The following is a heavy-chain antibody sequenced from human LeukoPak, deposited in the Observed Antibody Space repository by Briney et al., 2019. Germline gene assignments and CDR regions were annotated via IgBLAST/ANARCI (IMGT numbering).Heavy chain of an antibody. V-gene: IGHV3-7*03. D-gene: IGHD3-10*01. CDR1: GFTPGHYW. J-gene: IGHJ4*02. Sequence: GGSLRLSCALSGFTPGHYWMTWVRQAPGKGLEWVANINQDGSETFYVDSVKGRFTISRDNAKNSLYLQMNSLRAEDTALYYCAKDLYYYGSGSYCDWGQGTLVTVSS. CDR2: INQDGSET. CDR3: AKDLYYYGSGSYCD.